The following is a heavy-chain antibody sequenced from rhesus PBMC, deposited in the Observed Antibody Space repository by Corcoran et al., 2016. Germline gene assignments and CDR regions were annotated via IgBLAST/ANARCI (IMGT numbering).Heavy chain of an antibody. CDR1: GGSISSSY. CDR3: ARRYSGSYSFDY. V-gene: IGHV4-169*01. CDR2: IYGSGSST. D-gene: IGHD1-44*02. J-gene: IGHJ4*01. Sequence: QLQLQESGPGLAKPSETLSVTCAVSGGSISSSYWSWIRQAPGKGLEWIGYIYGSGSSTNYNPSLKSRVTLSVDTSKNQLSLKLSSVTTADTAVYYCARRYSGSYSFDYWGQGVLVTVSS.